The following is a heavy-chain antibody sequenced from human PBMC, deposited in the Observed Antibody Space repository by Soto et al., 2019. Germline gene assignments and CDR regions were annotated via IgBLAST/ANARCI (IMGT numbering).Heavy chain of an antibody. D-gene: IGHD2-2*01. CDR3: AKDPVPQLLPSWWFDP. CDR2: ISGAGGNT. V-gene: IGHV3-23*01. J-gene: IGHJ5*02. CDR1: GFAFGAYA. Sequence: EVQLLESGGSLVQPGGSLRLSCAASGFAFGAYAMTWVRQAPGKGLEWVSVISGAGGNTYYADSVKGRFTVSRDNSKKMLYLEMNSLRVEDTAIYYCAKDPVPQLLPSWWFDPWGQGTRVTVSS.